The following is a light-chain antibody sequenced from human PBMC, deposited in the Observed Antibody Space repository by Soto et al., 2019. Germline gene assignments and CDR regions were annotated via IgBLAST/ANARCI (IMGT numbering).Light chain of an antibody. V-gene: IGKV1-39*01. Sequence: DIQMTQSPSSQSASVGDRVTITCRASQSISNYLNWYQQKPGKAPKLLIYAASSLQSGVPSRFSGSGSGTDFTLTISSLQPEDFATYYCQQSYSTPPTFGGGTKVEIK. CDR3: QQSYSTPPT. CDR1: QSISNY. CDR2: AAS. J-gene: IGKJ4*01.